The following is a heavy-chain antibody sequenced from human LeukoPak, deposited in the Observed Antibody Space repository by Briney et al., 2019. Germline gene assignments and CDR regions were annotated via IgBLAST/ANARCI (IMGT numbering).Heavy chain of an antibody. J-gene: IGHJ5*02. CDR2: INPNSGGT. CDR3: ARDGPGYSTS. V-gene: IGHV1-2*02. Sequence: ASVKVSCKASGYTFTVYYMHWVRQVPGQGLEWMGWINPNSGGTNYAQRFQGRVTMTRDMSISTAYMELSRLRSDDTAVYYCARDGPGYSTSWGQGTLVTVSS. CDR1: GYTFTVYY. D-gene: IGHD6-13*01.